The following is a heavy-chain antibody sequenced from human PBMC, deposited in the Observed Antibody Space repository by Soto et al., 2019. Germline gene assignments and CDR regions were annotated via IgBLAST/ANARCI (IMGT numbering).Heavy chain of an antibody. V-gene: IGHV1-24*01. D-gene: IGHD5-12*01. CDR2: FDPEDGET. Sequence: GASVKVSCKVSGYTLTELSMHWVRQAPGKGLEWMGGFDPEDGETIYAQKFQGRVTMTEDTSTDTAYMELSSLRSEDTAVYYCATAARYTPLFDYWGQGTLVTVSS. CDR3: ATAARYTPLFDY. J-gene: IGHJ4*02. CDR1: GYTLTELS.